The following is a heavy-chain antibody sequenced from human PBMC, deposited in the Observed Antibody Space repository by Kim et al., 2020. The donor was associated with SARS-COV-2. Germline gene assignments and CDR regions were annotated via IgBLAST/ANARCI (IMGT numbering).Heavy chain of an antibody. J-gene: IGHJ3*02. V-gene: IGHV1-69*04. CDR3: ARVGSSSGWFDAFDI. D-gene: IGHD6-19*01. Sequence: QKCQGRVTITADKSTSTAYMELRSLRSEDTAVYYCARVGSSSGWFDAFDIWGQGTMVTVSS.